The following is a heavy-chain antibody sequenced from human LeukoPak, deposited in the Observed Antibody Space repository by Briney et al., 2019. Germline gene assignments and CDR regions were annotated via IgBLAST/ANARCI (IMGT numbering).Heavy chain of an antibody. V-gene: IGHV1-18*01. CDR3: ATYSSTCCAFDI. J-gene: IGHJ3*02. D-gene: IGHD6-13*01. Sequence: ASVKVSCKASGYTFTSYGISWVRQAPGQGLEWMGWISAYNGNTNYAQKLQGRVTMTTDTSTSTAYMELRSLRSDDTAVYYCATYSSTCCAFDIWGQGTMVTVSP. CDR1: GYTFTSYG. CDR2: ISAYNGNT.